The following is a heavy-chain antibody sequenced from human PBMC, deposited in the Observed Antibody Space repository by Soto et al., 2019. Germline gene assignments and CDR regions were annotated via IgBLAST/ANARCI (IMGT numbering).Heavy chain of an antibody. V-gene: IGHV4-31*01. J-gene: IGHJ3*02. CDR1: GGSISSGGYY. Sequence: QVQLQESGPGLVKPSQTLSLTCTVSGGSISSGGYYWSWIRQHPGKGLEWIGYIYYSGSTYYNPSLKRLVTIAVDTYKNQFSIKLSFLTAANTAVYYCARARRESRNAFDIWGQGTMVTVSS. CDR3: ARARRESRNAFDI. CDR2: IYYSGST.